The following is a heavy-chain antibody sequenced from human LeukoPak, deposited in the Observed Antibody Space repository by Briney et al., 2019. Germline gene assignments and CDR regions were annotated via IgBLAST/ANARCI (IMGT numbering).Heavy chain of an antibody. V-gene: IGHV3-23*01. J-gene: IGHJ1*01. Sequence: GGSLTLFCAASGFTFSSHAMTWVRQAPGKGLEWVSTISGSGAYTYYADSVKGRFTISRDNSKNTLYLQMNSLRAEDTAVYYCAKFFASGSYYKLPHWGQGTLVIVSS. CDR2: ISGSGAYT. CDR3: AKFFASGSYYKLPH. D-gene: IGHD3-10*01. CDR1: GFTFSSHA.